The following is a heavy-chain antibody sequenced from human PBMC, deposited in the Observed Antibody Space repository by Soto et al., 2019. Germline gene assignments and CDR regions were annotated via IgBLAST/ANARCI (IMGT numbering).Heavy chain of an antibody. CDR3: AREGGTYCSGGSCYSDYYYYAMDV. Sequence: QVQLQESGPGLVKPSETLSLTCAVSGYSITSGYYWGWIRQPPGKGLEWIGSIYHSGNTYYNPSLASRVTLSVDPYKNQFSLRLSSVNAADTAVYYCAREGGTYCSGGSCYSDYYYYAMDVWGQGTTVTVSS. CDR1: GYSITSGYY. V-gene: IGHV4-38-2*02. D-gene: IGHD2-15*01. J-gene: IGHJ6*02. CDR2: IYHSGNT.